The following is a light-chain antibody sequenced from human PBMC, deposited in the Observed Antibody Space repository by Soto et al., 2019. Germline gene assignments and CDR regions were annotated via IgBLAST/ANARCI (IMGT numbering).Light chain of an antibody. V-gene: IGKV3-20*01. Sequence: EIVLTQSPATLSLSPGERATLSCRASQSVGYHLAWYQQKPGQAPRLLIYDASNRATGIPARFSGSGSGTDFTLTISRLEPEDFAVYYCQQYGSSPRTFGQGTRLEIK. CDR1: QSVGYH. CDR2: DAS. J-gene: IGKJ5*01. CDR3: QQYGSSPRT.